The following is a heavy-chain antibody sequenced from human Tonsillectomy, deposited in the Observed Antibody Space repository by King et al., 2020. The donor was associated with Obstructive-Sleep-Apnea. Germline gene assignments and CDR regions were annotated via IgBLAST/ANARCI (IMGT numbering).Heavy chain of an antibody. J-gene: IGHJ5*02. D-gene: IGHD2-2*01. Sequence: LVQSGAEVKKPGESLRISCKGSGYSFTSYWISWVRQMPGKGLEWMGRIDPSDSYINYSPSFQGHVTISADKSISTAYLQWSSLKASDTAMYYCARLVGSAAMPAVWFDPWGQGTLVTVSS. V-gene: IGHV5-10-1*01. CDR3: ARLVGSAAMPAVWFDP. CDR1: GYSFTSYW. CDR2: IDPSDSYI.